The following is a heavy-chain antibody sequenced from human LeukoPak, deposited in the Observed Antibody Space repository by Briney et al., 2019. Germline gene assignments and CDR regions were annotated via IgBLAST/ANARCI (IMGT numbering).Heavy chain of an antibody. Sequence: SETLSLTCAVSGGSISSGGYSWSWIRQPPGKGLEWIGYIYHSGSTYYNPSLKSRVTISVDRSKNQFSLKLSSVTAADTAVYYCARDSGGAGATIDYWGQGTLVTVSS. V-gene: IGHV4-30-2*01. CDR3: ARDSGGAGATIDY. J-gene: IGHJ4*02. D-gene: IGHD1-26*01. CDR1: GGSISSGGYS. CDR2: IYHSGST.